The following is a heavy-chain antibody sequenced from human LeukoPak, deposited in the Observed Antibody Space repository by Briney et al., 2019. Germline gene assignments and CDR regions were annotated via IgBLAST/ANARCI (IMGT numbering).Heavy chain of an antibody. CDR1: GFTFSSYA. CDR3: ARSWEPQIDLDY. Sequence: GGSLRLSCAASGFTFSSYAMHWVRQAPGKGLEWVAVISYDGSNKYYADSVKGRFTISRDNSKNTLYLQMNGLRAEDTAVYYCARSWEPQIDLDYWGQGTLVTVSS. D-gene: IGHD1-26*01. V-gene: IGHV3-30-3*01. J-gene: IGHJ4*02. CDR2: ISYDGSNK.